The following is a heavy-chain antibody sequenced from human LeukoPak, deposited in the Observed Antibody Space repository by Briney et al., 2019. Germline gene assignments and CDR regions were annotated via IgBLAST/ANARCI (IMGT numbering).Heavy chain of an antibody. J-gene: IGHJ4*02. V-gene: IGHV3-21*04. Sequence: GGSLRLSCVASGFTFSSYSMNWVRQAPGRGLEWVSSIITLSATYFYYADSVKGRFTISRDNSKNSLYLQMNSLRAEDTAIYYCARDSPDYGGKGFDYWGQGTLVTVSS. CDR2: IITLSATYF. CDR1: GFTFSSYS. CDR3: ARDSPDYGGKGFDY. D-gene: IGHD4-23*01.